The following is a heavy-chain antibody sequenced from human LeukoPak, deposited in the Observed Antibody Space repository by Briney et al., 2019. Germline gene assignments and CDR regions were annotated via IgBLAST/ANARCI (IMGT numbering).Heavy chain of an antibody. CDR2: ISSSGSTI. D-gene: IGHD3-9*01. J-gene: IGHJ4*02. CDR3: ATDILTGYLADY. CDR1: GFTFSSFE. V-gene: IGHV3-48*03. Sequence: PGGSLRLSCAASGFTFSSFEMKWFRQAPGKGLEWVSYISSSGSTIYYADSVKGRFTISRDNAKNSLYLQMNSLRAEDTAVYYCATDILTGYLADYWGQGTLVTVSS.